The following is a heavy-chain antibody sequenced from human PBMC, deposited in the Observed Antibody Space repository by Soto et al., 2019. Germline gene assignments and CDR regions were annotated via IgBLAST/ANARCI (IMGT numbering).Heavy chain of an antibody. V-gene: IGHV4-34*01. D-gene: IGHD5-18*01. CDR3: ARGYDTALAPIF. CDR2: INHLTTT. J-gene: IGHJ4*02. CDR1: GGSFSSYH. Sequence: SETLSLTCAVYGGSFSSYHWSWIRQTPGKGLEWIGEINHLTTTDYNPSLKSRVIISLDTPKNQFSLKLSSVTAADTAVYYCARGYDTALAPIFWGQGILVTVSS.